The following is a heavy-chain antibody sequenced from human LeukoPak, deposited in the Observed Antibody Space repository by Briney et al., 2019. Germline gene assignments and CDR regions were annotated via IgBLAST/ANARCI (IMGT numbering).Heavy chain of an antibody. V-gene: IGHV4-30-2*01. CDR3: ARGGHAFDV. Sequence: PSETLSLTCTVSGAFISSGGFYWSWLRQPPGKGLEWIGYIYHSGKAYYNPSLESRVTISVDRSKNHFSLNLNSVTAADTSVYYCARGGHAFDVWGQGTLISVSP. CDR2: IYHSGKA. J-gene: IGHJ3*01. CDR1: GAFISSGGFY.